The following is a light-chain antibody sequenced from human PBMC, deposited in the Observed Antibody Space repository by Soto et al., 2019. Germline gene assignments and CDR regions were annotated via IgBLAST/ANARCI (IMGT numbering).Light chain of an antibody. J-gene: IGLJ1*01. CDR2: SNN. Sequence: QSVLTQPPSASGTPGLRVTISCSGSSSNIGSNTVNWYQQLPGTAPKLLINSNNQRPSGVPDRFSGSKSGTSASLAISGLQSEDEADYYCAAWDDSLNGYVFGTVTKLSVL. CDR3: AAWDDSLNGYV. V-gene: IGLV1-44*01. CDR1: SSNIGSNT.